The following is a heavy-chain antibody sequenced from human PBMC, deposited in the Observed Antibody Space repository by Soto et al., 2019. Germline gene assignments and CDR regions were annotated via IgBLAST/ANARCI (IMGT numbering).Heavy chain of an antibody. D-gene: IGHD5-12*01. J-gene: IGHJ5*02. V-gene: IGHV4-30-4*01. CDR1: GGSISSGDYY. CDR3: ARYSGYEGLRFDP. CDR2: MYYSGST. Sequence: QVQLQESGPGLVKPSQTLSLTCTVSGGSISSGDYYWSWIRQPPGKGLEWIGYMYYSGSTYYNASLKSRVTISVDTSKKQFSLKLSSVTAADTAVYYCARYSGYEGLRFDPWGQGTLVTVSS.